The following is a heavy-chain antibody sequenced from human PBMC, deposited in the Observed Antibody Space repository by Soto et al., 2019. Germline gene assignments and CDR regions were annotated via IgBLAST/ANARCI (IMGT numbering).Heavy chain of an antibody. CDR2: ISGSGGST. J-gene: IGHJ6*02. CDR1: GFTFSSYA. V-gene: IGHV3-23*01. Sequence: EVQLLESGGGLVQPGGSLRLSCAASGFTFSSYAMSWVRQAPGKGLEWVSAISGSGGSTYYADSVKGRFTLSRDNSKNTLYLQMESLRAGDTAVYYWAKRQRFGELFMDYYYYGMDVCGQGTTVTVSS. D-gene: IGHD3-10*01. CDR3: AKRQRFGELFMDYYYYGMDV.